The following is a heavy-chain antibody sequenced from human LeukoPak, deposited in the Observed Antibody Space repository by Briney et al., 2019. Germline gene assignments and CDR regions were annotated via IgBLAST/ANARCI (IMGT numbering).Heavy chain of an antibody. CDR3: ARGHGLEMATVRLYYYGMDV. CDR2: ISYDGSNK. V-gene: IGHV3-30*03. CDR1: GFTFSNAW. D-gene: IGHD5-24*01. Sequence: PGGPLRLSCAASGFTFSNAWMNWVRQAPGKGLEWVAVISYDGSNKFYADSVKGRFTISRDNSKNTLYLQMNSLRAEDTAVYYCARGHGLEMATVRLYYYGMDVWGQGTAVTVSS. J-gene: IGHJ6*02.